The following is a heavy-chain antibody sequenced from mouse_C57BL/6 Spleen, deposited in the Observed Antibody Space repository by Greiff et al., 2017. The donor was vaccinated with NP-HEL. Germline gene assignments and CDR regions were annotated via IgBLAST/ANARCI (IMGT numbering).Heavy chain of an antibody. CDR1: GYTFTSSW. D-gene: IGHD3-3*01. Sequence: QVQLQQPGAELVMPGASVKLSCKASGYTFTSSWMHWVKQRPGQGLEWIGEIDPSDSYTNYNQKFKGKSTLTVDKSSSTAYMQLSSLTSEDSAVYYCARRTDGYDAMDYWGQGTSVTVSS. CDR2: IDPSDSYT. J-gene: IGHJ4*01. V-gene: IGHV1-69*01. CDR3: ARRTDGYDAMDY.